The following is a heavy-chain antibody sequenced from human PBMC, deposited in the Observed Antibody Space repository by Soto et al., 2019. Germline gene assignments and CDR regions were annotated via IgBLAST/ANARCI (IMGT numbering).Heavy chain of an antibody. Sequence: PGGSLRLSCAASGFTFSSYWMSWVRQAPGKGLEWVANIKQDGSEKYYVDSVKGRFTISRDNAKNSLYLQMNSLRAEDTAAYYCARAPHAVAGTVDYWGQGTLVTVSS. CDR3: ARAPHAVAGTVDY. D-gene: IGHD6-19*01. CDR1: GFTFSSYW. CDR2: IKQDGSEK. J-gene: IGHJ4*02. V-gene: IGHV3-7*01.